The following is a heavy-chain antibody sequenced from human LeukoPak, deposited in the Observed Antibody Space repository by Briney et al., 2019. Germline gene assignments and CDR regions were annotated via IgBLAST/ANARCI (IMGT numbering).Heavy chain of an antibody. CDR1: GGSISSGSYY. Sequence: SQTLSLTCTVSGGSISSGSYYWSWIRQPAGKGLEWIGRIYTSGSTNYNPSLKSRVTISVDTSKNQFSLKLSSVMASDTAVYYCARNSGYDSDYFDYWGQGTLVTVSA. D-gene: IGHD5-12*01. V-gene: IGHV4-61*02. CDR2: IYTSGST. CDR3: ARNSGYDSDYFDY. J-gene: IGHJ4*02.